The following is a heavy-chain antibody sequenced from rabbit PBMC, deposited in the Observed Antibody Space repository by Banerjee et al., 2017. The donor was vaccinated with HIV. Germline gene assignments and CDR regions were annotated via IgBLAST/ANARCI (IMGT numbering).Heavy chain of an antibody. CDR1: GFSLSSGA. D-gene: IGHD4-1*01. CDR3: ARDLAGVIGWNFVL. CDR2: IDFVFGDT. V-gene: IGHV1S47*01. J-gene: IGHJ4*01. Sequence: QEQLVESGGGLVQPEGSLTLTCTASGFSLSSGAVSWVRQAPGKGLEWSGYIDFVFGDTCHASWVNGRFTISSHSAQNTLYLQLNSLSAADTASYFCARDLAGVIGWNFVLWGPGTLVTVS.